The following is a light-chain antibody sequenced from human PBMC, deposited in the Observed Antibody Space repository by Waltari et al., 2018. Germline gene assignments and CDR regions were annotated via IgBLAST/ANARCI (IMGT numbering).Light chain of an antibody. J-gene: IGKJ1*01. CDR3: QQSYRTPRT. CDR1: QNINTY. V-gene: IGKV1-39*01. Sequence: DIQMTQSPSSLSASVGDRVTLTCRASQNINTYLNWYQQKPGKAPKLLIYDASTLQSGVPSRFSGSASGTDFTLTIRSLQSEDFATYYCQQSYRTPRTFGQGTKVEV. CDR2: DAS.